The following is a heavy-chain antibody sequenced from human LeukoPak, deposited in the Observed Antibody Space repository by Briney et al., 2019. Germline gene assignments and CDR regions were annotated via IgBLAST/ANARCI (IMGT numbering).Heavy chain of an antibody. CDR2: IYPGDSDT. J-gene: IGHJ4*02. CDR3: ARNPTGDDSSGYLRDYYFDY. Sequence: ASVKVSCKASGYTFTSYWIGWVRQMPGKGLEWMGIIYPGDSDTRYSPSFQGQVTISADKSISTAYLQWSSLKASDTAMYYCARNPTGDDSSGYLRDYYFDYWGQGTLVTVSS. CDR1: GYTFTSYW. V-gene: IGHV5-51*01. D-gene: IGHD3-22*01.